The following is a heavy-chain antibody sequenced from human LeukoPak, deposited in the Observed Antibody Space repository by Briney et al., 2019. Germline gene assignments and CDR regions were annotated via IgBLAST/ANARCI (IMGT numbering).Heavy chain of an antibody. J-gene: IGHJ4*02. CDR2: IYWDDDK. CDR1: GFSLSTSEVG. Sequence: SGPTLVKPTQTLTLTCTFSGFSLSTSEVGVGWIRQPPGKALEWLALIYWDDDKRYSPSLKSRLTITKATSKIQVVLTMTNMAPVDTATYFCAHTTYYYDRSGHYYFDYWGQGTLVTVSS. CDR3: AHTTYYYDRSGHYYFDY. V-gene: IGHV2-5*02. D-gene: IGHD3-22*01.